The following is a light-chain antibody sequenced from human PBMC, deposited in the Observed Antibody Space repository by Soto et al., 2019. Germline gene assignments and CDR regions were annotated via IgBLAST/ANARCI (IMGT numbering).Light chain of an antibody. V-gene: IGKV3-20*01. CDR1: QSVGSH. CDR2: GAS. CDR3: QQYGDSPQT. J-gene: IGKJ1*01. Sequence: EIVMTQSPATLSVSPGERATLSCRASQSVGSHLAWYQQRPGQAPRLLFYGASNRATAIPDRFSGSRFGTDFTLTITRLEPEDFAVYYCQQYGDSPQTFGPGTKVDIK.